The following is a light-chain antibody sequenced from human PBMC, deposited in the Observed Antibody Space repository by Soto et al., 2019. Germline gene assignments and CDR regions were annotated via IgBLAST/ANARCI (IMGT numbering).Light chain of an antibody. CDR2: GAS. V-gene: IGKV3-20*01. J-gene: IGKJ4*01. CDR1: QSVTSTY. CDR3: QQYGGSPLA. Sequence: EIVLTQSPGTLSLSPGERATLSCRASQSVTSTYLAWYQQKPGQAPSLLLYGASNRATGIPDRFTGSGSGTDFTLTISRLEPEDFAVYSCQQYGGSPLAFGGGNKVEIK.